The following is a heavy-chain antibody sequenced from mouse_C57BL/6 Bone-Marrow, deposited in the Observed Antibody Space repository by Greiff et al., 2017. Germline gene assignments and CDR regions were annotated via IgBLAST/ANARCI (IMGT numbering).Heavy chain of an antibody. CDR3: ASEDGSSFYWYFYV. Sequence: EVQLQQSGPALVKPGASVKISCQASGYTFTNYYMNWVKQSHGKSLEWIGDIIPNNGGTSYNQKFKGKATLTVDKSSSTAYMELRSLTSDDSAVYYGASEDGSSFYWYFYVGGTGTTVTVTA. CDR1: GYTFTNYY. V-gene: IGHV1-26*01. J-gene: IGHJ1*03. CDR2: IIPNNGGT. D-gene: IGHD1-1*01.